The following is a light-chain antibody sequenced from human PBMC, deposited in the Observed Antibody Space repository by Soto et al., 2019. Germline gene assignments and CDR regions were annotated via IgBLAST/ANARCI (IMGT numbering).Light chain of an antibody. V-gene: IGKV3-15*01. CDR1: QSVSSN. CDR2: GAS. Sequence: EIVMTQSPATLSVSPGERATLSCRASQSVSSNLAWYQQKPGQAPRLLIYGASTRATGIPARFSGSGSGTEFTLTISSLQSEDFAVYYCKQYNNWPHTFGQGTKV. J-gene: IGKJ1*01. CDR3: KQYNNWPHT.